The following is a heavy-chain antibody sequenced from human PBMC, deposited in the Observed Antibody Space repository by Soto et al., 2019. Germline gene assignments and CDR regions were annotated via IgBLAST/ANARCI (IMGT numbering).Heavy chain of an antibody. CDR3: ARGRSTDCSNGVCSFFYNHEMDV. CDR1: GYSFADYH. Sequence: ASVKVSCKASGYSFADYHIHWVRQAPGQGLEWLGRINPKSGGTSTAQKFQGWVTMTRDRSISTVYMELTRLRSDDTAVYFCARGRSTDCSNGVCSFFYNHEMDVWGQGTTVTVSS. J-gene: IGHJ6*02. CDR2: INPKSGGT. D-gene: IGHD2-8*01. V-gene: IGHV1-2*04.